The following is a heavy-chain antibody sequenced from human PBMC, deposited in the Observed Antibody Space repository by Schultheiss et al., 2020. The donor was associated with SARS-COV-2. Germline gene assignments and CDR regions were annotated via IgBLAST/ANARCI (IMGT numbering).Heavy chain of an antibody. CDR1: GGSFSGYY. J-gene: IGHJ4*02. D-gene: IGHD6-19*01. V-gene: IGHV4-59*12. CDR3: ARTRIAVAGKGAFDY. CDR2: IYYSGST. Sequence: GSLRLSCAVYGGSFSGYYWSWIRQPPGKGLEWIGYIYYSGSTNYNPSLKSRVTISVDKSKNQFSLKLSSVTAADTAVYYCARTRIAVAGKGAFDYWGQGTLVTVSS.